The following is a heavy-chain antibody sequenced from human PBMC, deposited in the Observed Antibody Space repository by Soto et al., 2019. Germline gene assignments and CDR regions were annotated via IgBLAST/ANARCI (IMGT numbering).Heavy chain of an antibody. Sequence: PGGSLRLSCAASGFTFDDYAMHWVRQAPGKGLEWVSGISWNSGSLAYADSVKGRFTISRDNAKNSLYLQMSSLRAEDTALYYCAKDASTYATVHLDFWGQGTLVTVSS. D-gene: IGHD4-17*01. CDR3: AKDASTYATVHLDF. CDR1: GFTFDDYA. J-gene: IGHJ4*02. V-gene: IGHV3-9*01. CDR2: ISWNSGSL.